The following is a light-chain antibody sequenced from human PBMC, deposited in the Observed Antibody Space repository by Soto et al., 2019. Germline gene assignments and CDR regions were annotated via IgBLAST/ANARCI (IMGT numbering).Light chain of an antibody. V-gene: IGKV3-20*01. J-gene: IGKJ4*01. CDR3: QQYGSSPLT. CDR1: QSVSSNY. CDR2: GAS. Sequence: EIVLTQSPGTLSLSPGDRATLSCRASQSVSSNYLAWHQQKPGQAPRLLIYGASSRATGIPNRFSGSGSGTDFTLTIFRLEPEDFAVYYCQQYGSSPLTFGGGTKVEI.